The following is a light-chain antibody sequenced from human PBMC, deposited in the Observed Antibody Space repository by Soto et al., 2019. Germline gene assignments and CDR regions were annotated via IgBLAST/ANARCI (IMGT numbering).Light chain of an antibody. J-gene: IGKJ1*01. CDR1: QYVGTR. CDR2: YTS. Sequence: EIVLTQSPATLSSSPGETATLSCRASQYVGTRLAWYQHKPGQAPRLLIYYTSNRATGIPARFSGSGSGTDFPLTINSLAPEDFAIYYCHQRQSWTRTFGQGTKVDIK. V-gene: IGKV3-11*01. CDR3: HQRQSWTRT.